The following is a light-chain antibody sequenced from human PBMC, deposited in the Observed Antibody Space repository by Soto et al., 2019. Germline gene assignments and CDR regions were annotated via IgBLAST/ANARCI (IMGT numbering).Light chain of an antibody. CDR1: QSVSNS. CDR3: QQYGSSPPLT. V-gene: IGKV3-20*01. CDR2: GAS. Sequence: EIVLTQSPATLSLSPGERATLSCRASQSVSNSIAWYQQKPGQAPRLLIHGASSRATGIPDRFSGSGSGTDFTLTISRLEPEDFAVYYCQQYGSSPPLTFGGGTKVDI. J-gene: IGKJ4*01.